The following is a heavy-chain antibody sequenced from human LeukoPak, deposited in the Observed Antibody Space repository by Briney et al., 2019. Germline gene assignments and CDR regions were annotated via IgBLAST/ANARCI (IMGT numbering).Heavy chain of an antibody. CDR1: GFTFSNYG. J-gene: IGHJ3*02. CDR3: ASSTYYDFWSGYRNDAFDI. V-gene: IGHV3-33*03. D-gene: IGHD3-3*01. Sequence: PGGSLRLSCAASGFTFSNYGMHWVRQAPGKGLEWVAVIWFDGNNKYYGDSVKGRFTISRDNSRNTLYLQMNSLRAEDTAVYYCASSTYYDFWSGYRNDAFDIWGQGTMVTVSS. CDR2: IWFDGNNK.